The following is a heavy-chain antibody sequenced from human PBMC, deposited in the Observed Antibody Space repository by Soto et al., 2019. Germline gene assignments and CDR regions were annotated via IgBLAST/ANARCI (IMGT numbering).Heavy chain of an antibody. CDR3: ARRGSGSYYDY. D-gene: IGHD1-26*01. CDR1: GFTFSSYA. CDR2: ISGSGDST. V-gene: IGHV3-23*01. Sequence: EVQLLESGGGLVQPGVSLRLSCAASGFTFSSYAMSWVRQAPGKGLEWVSVISGSGDSTYYADSVKGRFTISRDNSKNTLYLQMNSLRAEDTAVYYCARRGSGSYYDYWGQGTLVTVSS. J-gene: IGHJ4*02.